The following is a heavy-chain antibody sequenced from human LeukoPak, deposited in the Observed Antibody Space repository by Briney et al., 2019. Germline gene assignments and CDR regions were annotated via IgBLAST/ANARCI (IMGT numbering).Heavy chain of an antibody. D-gene: IGHD3-9*01. J-gene: IGHJ3*02. CDR2: ISGSGGST. CDR1: GFTFSSYA. V-gene: IGHV3-23*01. Sequence: GGSLRLSCAASGFTFSSYAMSWVRQAPGKGLEWVSAISGSGGSTYYADSVKGRFTISRDNSKNTLYLQMNSLRAEDTAVYYCAKENSTMNYDILTGYYIWVHDAFDIWGQGTMVTVSS. CDR3: AKENSTMNYDILTGYYIWVHDAFDI.